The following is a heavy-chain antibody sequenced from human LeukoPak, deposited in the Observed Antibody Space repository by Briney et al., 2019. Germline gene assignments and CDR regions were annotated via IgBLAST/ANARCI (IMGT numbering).Heavy chain of an antibody. CDR3: AKDLFGELSRPCYYYGMDV. CDR2: ISYDGSNK. D-gene: IGHD3-10*02. J-gene: IGHJ6*02. Sequence: PGGSLRLSCAASGFTFSSYGMHWVRQAPGKGLEWVAVISYDGSNKYYADSVKGRFTISRDNSKNTLYLQMNSLRAEDTAVYYCAKDLFGELSRPCYYYGMDVWGQGTTVTVSS. V-gene: IGHV3-30*18. CDR1: GFTFSSYG.